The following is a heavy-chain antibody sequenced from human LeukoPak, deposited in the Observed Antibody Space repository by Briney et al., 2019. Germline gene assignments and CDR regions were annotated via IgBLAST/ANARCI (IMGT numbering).Heavy chain of an antibody. Sequence: ASVKVSCKASGYTFTSYYIHWVRQAPGQGLEWMGWINPNSGGTNYAQKFQGRVTMTRDTSISTAYMELSRLRSDDTAVYYCARGLKWLSRYSIDYWGQGTLVTVSS. V-gene: IGHV1-2*02. CDR1: GYTFTSYY. J-gene: IGHJ4*02. CDR3: ARGLKWLSRYSIDY. CDR2: INPNSGGT. D-gene: IGHD3-22*01.